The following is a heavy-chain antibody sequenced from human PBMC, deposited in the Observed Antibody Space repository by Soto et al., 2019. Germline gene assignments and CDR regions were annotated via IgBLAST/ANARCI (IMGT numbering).Heavy chain of an antibody. J-gene: IGHJ4*02. Sequence: QVQLVESGGGVVQPGRSLRLSCAASGFTFSSYGMHWVRQAPGKGLEWVAVIWYDGSNKYYADSVKGRFTISRDNSKNTLYLQINSLRADDTAVYYCARDRYSSAWYDLDYWGQGTLVTVSS. CDR1: GFTFSSYG. D-gene: IGHD6-19*01. V-gene: IGHV3-33*01. CDR3: ARDRYSSAWYDLDY. CDR2: IWYDGSNK.